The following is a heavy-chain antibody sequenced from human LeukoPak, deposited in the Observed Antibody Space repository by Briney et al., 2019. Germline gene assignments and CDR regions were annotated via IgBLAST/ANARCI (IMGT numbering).Heavy chain of an antibody. D-gene: IGHD2-2*01. J-gene: IGHJ5*02. CDR3: ARADIVVVPAAQGWFDP. V-gene: IGHV4-39*07. CDR1: GGSISSSSYY. Sequence: PSETLSLTCTVSGGSISSSSYYWGWIRQPPGKGLEWIGSIYYSGSTYYNPSLKSRVTISVDTSKNQFSLKLSSVTAADTAAYYCARADIVVVPAAQGWFDPWGQGTLVTVSS. CDR2: IYYSGST.